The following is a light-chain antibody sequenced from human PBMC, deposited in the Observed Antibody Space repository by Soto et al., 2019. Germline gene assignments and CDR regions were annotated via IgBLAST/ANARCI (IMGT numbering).Light chain of an antibody. CDR1: QGIGNA. V-gene: IGKV1-6*01. CDR3: LQDINYPWT. Sequence: IQRTHSPPTRSLCLLGRVTISCRASQGIGNALGWYQQKPGKPPKVLIYGASNLQSGVPPRFSGSGSGTYFTLAISSLQPEDSATYCCLQDINYPWTFGQGTKVDIK. J-gene: IGKJ1*01. CDR2: GAS.